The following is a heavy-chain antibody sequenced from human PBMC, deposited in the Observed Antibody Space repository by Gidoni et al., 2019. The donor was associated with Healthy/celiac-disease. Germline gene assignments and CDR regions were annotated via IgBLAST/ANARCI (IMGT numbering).Heavy chain of an antibody. CDR1: GFTFSIYS. D-gene: IGHD4-17*01. CDR2: ISSSSSTI. Sequence: EVQLVESGGGLVQPGWSLSLSCAASGFTFSIYSMNWVRQAPGKGLEWVSYISSSSSTIYYADSVKGRFTISRDNAKNSLYLQMNSLRDEDTAVYYCAREMRATVTIYYYYGMDVWGQGTTVTVSS. CDR3: AREMRATVTIYYYYGMDV. J-gene: IGHJ6*02. V-gene: IGHV3-48*02.